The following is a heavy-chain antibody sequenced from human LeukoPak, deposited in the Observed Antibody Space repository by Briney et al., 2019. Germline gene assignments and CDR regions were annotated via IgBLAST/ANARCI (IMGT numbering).Heavy chain of an antibody. CDR3: ARGVYYDSSGYAD. V-gene: IGHV1-2*02. Sequence: ASVKVSCKASGYTLTGYYMHWVRQAPGQGLEWMGWINPNSGGTNYAQKFQGRVTMTRDTSISTAYMELSRLRSDDTAVYYCARGVYYDSSGYADWGQGALVTVSS. J-gene: IGHJ4*02. CDR2: INPNSGGT. D-gene: IGHD3-22*01. CDR1: GYTLTGYY.